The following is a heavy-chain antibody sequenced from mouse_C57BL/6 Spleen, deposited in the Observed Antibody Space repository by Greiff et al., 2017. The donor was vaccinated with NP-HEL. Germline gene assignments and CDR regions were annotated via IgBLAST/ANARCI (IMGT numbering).Heavy chain of an antibody. Sequence: QVQLQQPGTELVKPGASVKLSCKASGYTFTSYWMHWVKQRPGQGLEWIGNINPSNGGTNYNEKFKSKATLTADKSSSTAYMQLSSLTSEDSAVYFCARGIYYGRGYAMDYWGQGTSVTVSS. CDR1: GYTFTSYW. D-gene: IGHD1-1*01. CDR3: ARGIYYGRGYAMDY. J-gene: IGHJ4*01. CDR2: INPSNGGT. V-gene: IGHV1-53*01.